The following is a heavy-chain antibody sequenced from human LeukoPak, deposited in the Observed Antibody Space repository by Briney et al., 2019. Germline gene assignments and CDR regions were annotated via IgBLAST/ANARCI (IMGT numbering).Heavy chain of an antibody. CDR1: GFTFSSYS. D-gene: IGHD5-18*01. J-gene: IGHJ4*02. Sequence: GGSLRLSCAASGFTFSSYSMSWVRQAPGKGLEWVSGISWNSGSIGYADSVKGRFTISRDNAKNSLYLQMNSLRAEDTALYYCAKAHLSRGYSYGPYYFDYWGQGTLVTVSS. V-gene: IGHV3-9*01. CDR2: ISWNSGSI. CDR3: AKAHLSRGYSYGPYYFDY.